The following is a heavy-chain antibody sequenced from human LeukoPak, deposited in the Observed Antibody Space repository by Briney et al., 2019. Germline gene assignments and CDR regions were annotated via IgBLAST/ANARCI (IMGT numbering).Heavy chain of an antibody. CDR1: GFTFSSYG. V-gene: IGHV3-30*18. Sequence: SGGSLRLSCAASGFTFSSYGMHWVRQAPGKGLEWVAVISYDGSNKYYADSVKGRFTISRDNSKNTLYLQMNSLRAEDTAVYYCAKGKYSMYYFDYWGQGTLVTVST. CDR2: ISYDGSNK. D-gene: IGHD5-18*01. CDR3: AKGKYSMYYFDY. J-gene: IGHJ4*02.